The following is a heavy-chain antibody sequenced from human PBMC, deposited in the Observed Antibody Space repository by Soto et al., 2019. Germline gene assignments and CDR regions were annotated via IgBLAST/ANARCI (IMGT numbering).Heavy chain of an antibody. J-gene: IGHJ4*02. CDR2: IYGGGTT. Sequence: EVQLVESGGGLIQPGGSLRLSCAAFGFAVGSKSMPWVRQAPGKGLEWVSVIYGGGTTYYADSVKGRFTISRDTSKNTLYLQMNSLRAEDTAVYYCVQTTGWPGFDFWGQGTLVTVSS. CDR3: VQTTGWPGFDF. D-gene: IGHD6-19*01. CDR1: GFAVGSKS. V-gene: IGHV3-53*01.